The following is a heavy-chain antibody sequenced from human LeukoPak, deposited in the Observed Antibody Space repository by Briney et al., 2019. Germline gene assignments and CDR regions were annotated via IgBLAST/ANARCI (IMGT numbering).Heavy chain of an antibody. CDR3: TTDITMIVVVTIDY. J-gene: IGHJ4*02. D-gene: IGHD3-22*01. CDR2: IKNKTDGGTT. Sequence: GGSLRLSCAASGFTFTNAWMHWVRQAPGKGLEWVGRIKNKTDGGTTDYAAPVKGRFTISRDDSKDTLYLQMNSLKTEDTAVYYCTTDITMIVVVTIDYWGQGTLVTVSS. CDR1: GFTFTNAW. V-gene: IGHV3-15*07.